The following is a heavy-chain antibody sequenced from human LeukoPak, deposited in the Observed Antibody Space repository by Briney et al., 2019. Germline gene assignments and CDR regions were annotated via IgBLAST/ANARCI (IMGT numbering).Heavy chain of an antibody. V-gene: IGHV4-39*07. CDR3: AREVDLAMPGTEDAFDI. CDR2: INHSGST. CDR1: SGSISSGGYY. D-gene: IGHD6-19*01. J-gene: IGHJ3*02. Sequence: PSETLSLTCTVSSGSISSGGYYWSWIRQPPGKGLEWIGEINHSGSTNYNPSLKSRVTISVDTSKNQFSLKLSSVTAADTAIYYCAREVDLAMPGTEDAFDIWGQGTMVTVSS.